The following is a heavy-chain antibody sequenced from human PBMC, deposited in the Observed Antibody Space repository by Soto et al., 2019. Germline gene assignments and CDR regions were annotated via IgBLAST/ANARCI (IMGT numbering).Heavy chain of an antibody. CDR1: GGPNIRDGYY. V-gene: IGHV4-31*03. J-gene: IGHJ4*02. CDR3: ARATPAGPADF. CDR2: ISYSGSS. Sequence: ASETLSLTCTVSGGPNIRDGYYWSWIRQHTGKGLEWIAYISYSGSSYSNPSLKSRVTISADTSKNQFSLRLTSVTAADTPVYFCARATPAGPADFWGQGTLVTGS. D-gene: IGHD2-2*01.